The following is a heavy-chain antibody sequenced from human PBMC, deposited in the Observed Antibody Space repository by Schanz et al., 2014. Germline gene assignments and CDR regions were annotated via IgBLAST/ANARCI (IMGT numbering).Heavy chain of an antibody. CDR1: GGSISSFY. CDR3: ARDRGYDFSFDP. J-gene: IGHJ5*02. V-gene: IGHV4-4*07. CDR2: IYTSGST. D-gene: IGHD3-3*01. Sequence: QVQLQESGPGLVKSSETLSLTCTVSGGSISSFYWGWIRQPAGKGLEWIGRIYTSGSTNYNPSLKIRVTMSLDTSKNHFSLKLSSVTAADTAVYYCARDRGYDFSFDPWGQGTLVTVSS.